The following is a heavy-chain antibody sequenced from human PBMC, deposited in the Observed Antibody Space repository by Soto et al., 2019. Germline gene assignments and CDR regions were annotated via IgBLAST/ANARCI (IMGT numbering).Heavy chain of an antibody. CDR1: GGSISSGAYY. Sequence: QVQLQESGPGLVKPSQTLSLTCTVSGGSISSGAYYWSWIRQHPGKGLQWIGSIYYSGSTYYNPSLKNRVTISLDTSKNQFSLQVSSVTAADTAVYYCAREGDYGDYGSDYWGQGTLVTVSS. CDR3: AREGDYGDYGSDY. D-gene: IGHD4-17*01. J-gene: IGHJ4*02. V-gene: IGHV4-31*03. CDR2: IYYSGST.